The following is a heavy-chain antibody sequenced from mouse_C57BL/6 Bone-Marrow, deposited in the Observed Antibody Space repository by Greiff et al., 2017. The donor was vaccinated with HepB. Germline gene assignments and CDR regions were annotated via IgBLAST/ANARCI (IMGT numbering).Heavy chain of an antibody. CDR3: ARGPYDYDGSSLPAMDY. CDR1: GYTFTDYN. D-gene: IGHD1-1*01. CDR2: INPNNGGT. V-gene: IGHV1-18*01. Sequence: VQLQQSGPELVKPGASVKIPCKASGYTFTDYNMDWVKQSHGKSLEWIGDINPNNGGTIYNQKFKGKATLTVDKSSSTAYMELRSLTSEDTAVYYCARGPYDYDGSSLPAMDYWGQGTSVTVSS. J-gene: IGHJ4*01.